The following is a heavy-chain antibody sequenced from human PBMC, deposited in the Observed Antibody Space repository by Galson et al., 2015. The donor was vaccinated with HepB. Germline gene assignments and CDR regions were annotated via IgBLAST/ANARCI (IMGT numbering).Heavy chain of an antibody. D-gene: IGHD2-2*01. Sequence: SLRLSCAASGFTFSSYAMSWVRQAPGKGLEWVSAINGGSTATYYADSVKGRFTISRDNSKNTLHLQMNSLRAEDTAVYYCAKAGYCGNTSCYYHFDHWGQGTLVTVSS. V-gene: IGHV3-23*01. CDR1: GFTFSSYA. CDR2: INGGSTAT. CDR3: AKAGYCGNTSCYYHFDH. J-gene: IGHJ4*02.